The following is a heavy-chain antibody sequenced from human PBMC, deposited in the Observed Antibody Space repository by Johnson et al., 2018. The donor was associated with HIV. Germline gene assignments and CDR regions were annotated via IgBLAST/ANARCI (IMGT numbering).Heavy chain of an antibody. CDR1: GFTFSSYA. CDR3: ATLPGEIVVVPAAQPYDAFDI. J-gene: IGHJ3*02. CDR2: ISYDGSEK. Sequence: QVQLVESGGGVVQPGRSLRLSCAASGFTFSSYAMHWVRQAPGKGLEWVAVISYDGSEKYYADSVKGRFTISRDSSKNTLYLQMNSLRAEDTAVYYCATLPGEIVVVPAAQPYDAFDIWGQGTMVTVSS. V-gene: IGHV3-30*04. D-gene: IGHD2-2*01.